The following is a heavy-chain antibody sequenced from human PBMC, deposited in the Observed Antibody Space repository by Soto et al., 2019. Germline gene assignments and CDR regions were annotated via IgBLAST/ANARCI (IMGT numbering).Heavy chain of an antibody. CDR3: ARVNVRYGSGWYVPYHAFDI. CDR2: IIPIFGTA. J-gene: IGHJ3*02. CDR1: GGTFSSYA. D-gene: IGHD6-19*01. V-gene: IGHV1-69*13. Sequence: SVKVSCKASGGTFSSYAISWVRQAPGQGLEWMGGIIPIFGTANYAQKFQGRVTITADESTSTAYMELSSLRSEDTAVYYCARVNVRYGSGWYVPYHAFDIWGQGTMVTVSS.